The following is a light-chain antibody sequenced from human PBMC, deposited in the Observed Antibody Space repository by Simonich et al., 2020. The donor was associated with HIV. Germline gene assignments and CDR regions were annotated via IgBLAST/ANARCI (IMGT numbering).Light chain of an antibody. CDR2: SNN. Sequence: QSLLTQPPSASGTPGQRVTIPCSVSSSNIGSNYLYWYQQLPGTAPKLLIYSNNQRPAGVPDRFSGSKSGTSASLAISGLQSEDEADYYCTAWDDSLNGRVFGGGTKLTVL. CDR3: TAWDDSLNGRV. J-gene: IGLJ2*01. V-gene: IGLV1-44*01. CDR1: SSNIGSNY.